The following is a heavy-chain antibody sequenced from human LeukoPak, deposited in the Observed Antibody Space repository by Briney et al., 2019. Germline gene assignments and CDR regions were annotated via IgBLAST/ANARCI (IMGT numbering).Heavy chain of an antibody. CDR3: ANSAAVGTFY. V-gene: IGHV3-53*01. Sequence: GSLRLSCAASGFTVSSNYMSWVRQAPGKGLEWVSVVYSGSSKYYADSVKGRFTIFRDNSKNTLYLQMNSLRAEDTAIYYCANSAAVGTFYWGQGTLVTVSS. CDR1: GFTVSSNY. CDR2: VYSGSSK. J-gene: IGHJ4*02. D-gene: IGHD6-13*01.